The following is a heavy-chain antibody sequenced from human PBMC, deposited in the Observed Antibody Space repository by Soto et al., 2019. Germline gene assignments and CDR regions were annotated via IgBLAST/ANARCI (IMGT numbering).Heavy chain of an antibody. Sequence: GGSLRLSCAASGFIFSSYGMHWVRQAPGKGLEWVAVISYDGSNKYYADSVKGRFTISRDNSKNALYLQMNSLRAEDTAVYYCAKGYESSGYYYFRPNDWGQGTLVTVSS. CDR1: GFIFSSYG. D-gene: IGHD3-22*01. J-gene: IGHJ4*02. V-gene: IGHV3-30*18. CDR2: ISYDGSNK. CDR3: AKGYESSGYYYFRPND.